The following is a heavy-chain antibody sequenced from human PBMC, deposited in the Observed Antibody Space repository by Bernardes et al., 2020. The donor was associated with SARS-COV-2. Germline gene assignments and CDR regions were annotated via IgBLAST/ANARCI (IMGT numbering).Heavy chain of an antibody. D-gene: IGHD5-18*01. CDR1: GGSISSYY. V-gene: IGHV4-59*01. Sequence: SETLSLTCTVSGGSISSYYWSWIRQPPGKGLEWIGYIYYSGSTNYNPSLKSRVTISVDTSKNQFSLKLSSVTAADTAVYYCARESRYSYGNYYYYYGMDVWGQGTTVTVSS. CDR3: ARESRYSYGNYYYYYGMDV. J-gene: IGHJ6*02. CDR2: IYYSGST.